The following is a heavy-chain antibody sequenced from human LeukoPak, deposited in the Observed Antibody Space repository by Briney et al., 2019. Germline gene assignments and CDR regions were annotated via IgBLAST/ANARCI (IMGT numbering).Heavy chain of an antibody. V-gene: IGHV4-34*01. CDR1: GGSFSGYY. J-gene: IGHJ4*02. D-gene: IGHD3-22*01. Sequence: SETLSLTCAVYGGSFSGYYWSWIRQPPGKGLKWIGEINHSGSTNYNPSLKSRVTISVDTSKNQFSLKLSSVTAADTAVYYCASLYYYDSSGFDYWGQRTLVTVSS. CDR2: INHSGST. CDR3: ASLYYYDSSGFDY.